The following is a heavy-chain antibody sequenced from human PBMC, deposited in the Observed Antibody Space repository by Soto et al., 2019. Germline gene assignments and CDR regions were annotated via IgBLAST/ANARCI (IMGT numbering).Heavy chain of an antibody. CDR3: PTEIVVGHGARYFDF. Sequence: ITWVRQAPGKGLEWVGNIRQDGREKNYVDSVKGRFTISRDNANNSLYLQMNSLRAEDTSVYYCPTEIVVGHGARYFDFWGPGTLVTVSS. J-gene: IGHJ4*02. CDR2: IRQDGREK. D-gene: IGHD2-2*01. V-gene: IGHV3-7*04.